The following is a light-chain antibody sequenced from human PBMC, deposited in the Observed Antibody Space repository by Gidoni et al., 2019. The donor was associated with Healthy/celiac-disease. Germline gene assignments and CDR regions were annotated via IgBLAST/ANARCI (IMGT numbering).Light chain of an antibody. Sequence: DIQMTQSPSSLSASVGDRVNITCRASQSISSYLNWYQQKPGKAPKLLIYAACSLQSGVPTRFSGSGSGTDYTLTISSLQPEDFATYDCQQSYSTPYTFGQGTKLEIK. CDR2: AAC. J-gene: IGKJ2*01. CDR3: QQSYSTPYT. CDR1: QSISSY. V-gene: IGKV1-39*01.